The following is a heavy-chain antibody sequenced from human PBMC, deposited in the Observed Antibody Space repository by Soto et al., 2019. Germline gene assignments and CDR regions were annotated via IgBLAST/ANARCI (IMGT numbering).Heavy chain of an antibody. J-gene: IGHJ3*02. CDR1: GFSLSTSGVG. CDR3: AREWGMVWGAYDT. V-gene: IGHV2-5*02. Sequence: QITLKESGPTLVKPTQTLTLTCTFSGFSLSTSGVGVGWIRQPPGKALEWLAVIYWDDGQRYSTSLKSRVTLTKATSRNQVVLSMTNMDPVDTATYYCAREWGMVWGAYDTGGQGTTVTVSS. CDR2: IYWDDGQ. D-gene: IGHD3-16*01.